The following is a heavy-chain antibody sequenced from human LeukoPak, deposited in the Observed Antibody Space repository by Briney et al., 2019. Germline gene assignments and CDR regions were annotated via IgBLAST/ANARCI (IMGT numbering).Heavy chain of an antibody. V-gene: IGHV4-39*07. CDR2: IYYSGST. CDR3: ARGPQAGRYSYGPVDY. D-gene: IGHD5-18*01. Sequence: PSETLSLTCTVSGGSISSSSYYWGWIRQPPGKGLEWIGSIYYSGSTYYNPSLKSRVTISVDTSKNQFSLKLSSVTAADTAVYYCARGPQAGRYSYGPVDYWGQGTLVTVSS. J-gene: IGHJ4*02. CDR1: GGSISSSSYY.